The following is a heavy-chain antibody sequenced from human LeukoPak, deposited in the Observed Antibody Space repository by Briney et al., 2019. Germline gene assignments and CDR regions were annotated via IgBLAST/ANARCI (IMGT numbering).Heavy chain of an antibody. J-gene: IGHJ1*01. Sequence: GGSLRLSCAASGFTFSSYAMSWVRQAPGKGLEWVSSISSSSSYIYYADSVKGRFTISRDNAKNSLYLQMNSLRAEDTAVYYCARGPRQNDYGDYPDPIYFQRWGQGTLVTVSS. CDR2: ISSSSSYI. D-gene: IGHD4-17*01. V-gene: IGHV3-21*01. CDR1: GFTFSSYA. CDR3: ARGPRQNDYGDYPDPIYFQR.